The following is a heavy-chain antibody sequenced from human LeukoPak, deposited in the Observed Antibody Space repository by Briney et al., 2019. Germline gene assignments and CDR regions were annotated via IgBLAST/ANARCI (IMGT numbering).Heavy chain of an antibody. CDR3: TSLDLPATLFDY. J-gene: IGHJ4*02. CDR1: GGSISTANYY. D-gene: IGHD5-24*01. Sequence: SETLSLTCTVSGGSISTANYYWGWIRQPPGKGLEWIGNIFYSGSTYYSPSLKSRVTISLDPSKNQFSLKLTSLTAADTAVYYWTSLDLPATLFDYCGEGRLVTVSS. CDR2: IFYSGST. V-gene: IGHV4-39*07.